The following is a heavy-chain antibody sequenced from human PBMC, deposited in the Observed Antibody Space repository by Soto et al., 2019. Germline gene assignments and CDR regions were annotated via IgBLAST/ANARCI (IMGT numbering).Heavy chain of an antibody. CDR2: ISGSGNNR. CDR1: GFTFSAYI. V-gene: IGHV3-23*01. J-gene: IGHJ6*02. D-gene: IGHD6-25*01. CDR3: AKEGLRPAAAHYGLDV. Sequence: EVQLLESGGGVVQPGGSPRLSCTASGFTFSAYIINCVRQAPGKGRERVSGISGSGNNRHYADSMKGRFTVSRDNSKNTVYLQMNSLRGDDTAVYYCAKEGLRPAAAHYGLDVWGQGTTVTVSS.